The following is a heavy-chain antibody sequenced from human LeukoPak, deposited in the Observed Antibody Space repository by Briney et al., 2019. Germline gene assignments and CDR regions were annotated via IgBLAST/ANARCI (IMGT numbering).Heavy chain of an antibody. D-gene: IGHD6-19*01. V-gene: IGHV3-30*02. CDR3: ARSIEAVAGTCGY. CDR1: GFTFSSYG. Sequence: QPGGSLRLSCAASGFTFSSYGMHWVRQAPGKGLEWVAFIRYDGSNKYYADSVKGRFTISRDNSKNTLYLQMNSLRAEDTAVYYCARSIEAVAGTCGYWGQGTLVTVSS. J-gene: IGHJ4*02. CDR2: IRYDGSNK.